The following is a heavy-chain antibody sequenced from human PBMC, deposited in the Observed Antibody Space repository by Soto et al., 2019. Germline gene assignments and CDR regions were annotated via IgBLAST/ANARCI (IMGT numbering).Heavy chain of an antibody. D-gene: IGHD5-18*01. CDR3: ARHNTSYYYDGMDV. V-gene: IGHV3-30-3*01. CDR2: ISDDGSNK. J-gene: IGHJ6*02. Sequence: QVQLVESGGGVVQPGRSLRLSCAASGFTFSSYAMHGVRQAPGKWLEWVAVISDDGSNKYYADSVKGRFTISRDNSKNTLYLQMNSLRAEDTAVYYCARHNTSYYYDGMDVWGQGPTVTVSS. CDR1: GFTFSSYA.